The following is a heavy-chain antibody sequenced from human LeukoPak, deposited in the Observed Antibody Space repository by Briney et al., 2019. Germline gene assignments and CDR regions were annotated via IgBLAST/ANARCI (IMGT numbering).Heavy chain of an antibody. J-gene: IGHJ3*02. V-gene: IGHV3-48*03. CDR1: GFTFSSYE. CDR3: ARDQEASAFDI. CDR2: ISSSGSSI. Sequence: GGSLRLSCAASGFTFSSYEMNWVRQAPGKGLEWVSYISSSGSSIYYADSVKGRFTISRDNAKNSLYLQMTSLRAEDTAVYYCARDQEASAFDIWGQGTMVTVSS.